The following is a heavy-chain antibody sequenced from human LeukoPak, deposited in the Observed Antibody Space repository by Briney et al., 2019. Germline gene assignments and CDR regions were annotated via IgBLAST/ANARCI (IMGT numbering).Heavy chain of an antibody. D-gene: IGHD5-24*01. CDR1: VFTFGSHW. CDR2: IKQAGTEK. J-gene: IGHJ4*02. V-gene: IGHV3-7*04. Sequence: GGSLRLSCAASVFTFGSHWMNWVRQAPGKGLEWVANIKQAGTEKYYVDSVKGRFTISRDNAKNSLFLQMNSLRAEDTAVYFCARVRGGYYLDYWGQGTLVTVSS. CDR3: ARVRGGYYLDY.